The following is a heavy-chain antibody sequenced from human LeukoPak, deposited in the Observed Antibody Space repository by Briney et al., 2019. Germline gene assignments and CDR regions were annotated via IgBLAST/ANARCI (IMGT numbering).Heavy chain of an antibody. V-gene: IGHV3-23*01. CDR2: ISGSGGST. CDR1: GFTLSSYA. Sequence: SGGSLRLSCAASGFTLSSYAMSWVRQAPGKGLEWVSAISGSGGSTYYADSVKGRFTISRDNSKNTLYLQMNSLRAEDTAVYYCAKDGLHYDILTGQKYKYYFDYWGQGTLVTVSS. J-gene: IGHJ4*02. D-gene: IGHD3-9*01. CDR3: AKDGLHYDILTGQKYKYYFDY.